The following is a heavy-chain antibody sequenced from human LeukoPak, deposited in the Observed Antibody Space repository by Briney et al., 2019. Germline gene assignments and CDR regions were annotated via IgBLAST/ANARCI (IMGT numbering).Heavy chain of an antibody. CDR2: INHSGST. CDR3: ARARAVGYYYYYYMDV. D-gene: IGHD6-19*01. Sequence: PSETLSLTCAVYGGSFSGYYCSWIRQLPGKGLEWIGEINHSGSTNYNPSLKSRVTISVDTSKNQFSLKLSSVTAADTAVYYCARARAVGYYYYYYMDVWGKGTTVTVSS. J-gene: IGHJ6*03. V-gene: IGHV4-34*01. CDR1: GGSFSGYY.